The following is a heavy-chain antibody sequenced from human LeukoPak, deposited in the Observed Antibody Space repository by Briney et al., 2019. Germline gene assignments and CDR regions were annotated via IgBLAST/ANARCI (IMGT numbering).Heavy chain of an antibody. J-gene: IGHJ4*02. CDR1: GGTFSSYA. D-gene: IGHD2-15*01. CDR3: ARDKGYCSGGSCYHFDY. Sequence: SVKVSCKGSGGTFSSYAISWVRQAPGQGLEWVGRIIPILGIANYAQKFQGRVTITAAKSTNTAYMELSGLTSEDTAGYYCARDKGYCSGGSCYHFDYWGQGTLVTVSS. CDR2: IIPILGIA. V-gene: IGHV1-69*04.